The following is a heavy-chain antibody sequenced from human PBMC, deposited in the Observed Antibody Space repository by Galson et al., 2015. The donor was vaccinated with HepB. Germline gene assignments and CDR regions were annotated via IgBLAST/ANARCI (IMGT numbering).Heavy chain of an antibody. CDR2: IDSDGSST. V-gene: IGHV3-74*01. Sequence: SLRLSCAASGFTFSSFWMHWVRQAPGKGLVWVSRIDSDGSSTRYADPVKGRFTISRDNAKNTLYLQMNSLRAEDTAVYYCARETGASGRYRYGMDVWGQGTTVTVSS. D-gene: IGHD3-10*01. CDR3: ARETGASGRYRYGMDV. CDR1: GFTFSSFW. J-gene: IGHJ6*02.